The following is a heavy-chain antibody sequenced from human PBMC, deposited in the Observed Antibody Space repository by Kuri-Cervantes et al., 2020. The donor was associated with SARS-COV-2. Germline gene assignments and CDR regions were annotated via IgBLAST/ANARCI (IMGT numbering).Heavy chain of an antibody. Sequence: GGSLRLSCAASGFTFSSYGMHWVRQAPGKGLEWVAVIWYDGSNKYYADSVKGRFTISRDNSKNMVYLQMNSLRVEDTAVYFCARDRNYATQNWYFDLWGRGTLVTVSS. CDR1: GFTFSSYG. D-gene: IGHD2-2*01. J-gene: IGHJ2*01. CDR3: ARDRNYATQNWYFDL. V-gene: IGHV3-33*01. CDR2: IWYDGSNK.